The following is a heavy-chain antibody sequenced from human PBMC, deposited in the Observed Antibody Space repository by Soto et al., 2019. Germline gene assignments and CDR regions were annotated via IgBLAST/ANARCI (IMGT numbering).Heavy chain of an antibody. CDR3: ARPRIAVAGTPSWFDP. CDR2: IIPIFGTS. Sequence: SVKVSCKTSGGTFSSYAISWVRQAPGEGLEWMGGIIPIFGTSNYAQKFQGRVTITADKSTSTAYMELSSLRSEDTAVYYCARPRIAVAGTPSWFDPWGQGTLVTVSS. CDR1: GGTFSSYA. D-gene: IGHD6-19*01. J-gene: IGHJ5*02. V-gene: IGHV1-69*06.